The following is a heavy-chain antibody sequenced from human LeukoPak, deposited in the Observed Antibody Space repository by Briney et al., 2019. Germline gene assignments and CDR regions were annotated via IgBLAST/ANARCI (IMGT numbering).Heavy chain of an antibody. D-gene: IGHD3-22*01. V-gene: IGHV3-11*01. CDR3: AYDSSDYDAFDI. Sequence: PGGSLRLSCAASGFTFSDYYMSWIRQAPGKGLEWVSYISSSGSTIYYADSVKGRFTTSRDNAKNSLYLQMNSLRAEDTAVYYCAYDSSDYDAFDIWGQGTMVTVSS. CDR1: GFTFSDYY. J-gene: IGHJ3*02. CDR2: ISSSGSTI.